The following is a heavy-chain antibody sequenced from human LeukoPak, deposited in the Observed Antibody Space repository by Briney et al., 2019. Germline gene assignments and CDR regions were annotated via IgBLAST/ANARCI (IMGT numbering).Heavy chain of an antibody. D-gene: IGHD4-23*01. V-gene: IGHV4-30-4*01. CDR2: IYYSGST. J-gene: IGHJ2*01. Sequence: SETLFLTCTVSGGSISSGDCYWIWIRQPPGKGLEWIGYIYYSGSTYYNPSLKSRVTISVDTSKNQFSLKLSSVTASDTAVYYCARDRGAEGTTVVTPPGWYFDLWGRGTLVTVSS. CDR3: ARDRGAEGTTVVTPPGWYFDL. CDR1: GGSISSGDCY.